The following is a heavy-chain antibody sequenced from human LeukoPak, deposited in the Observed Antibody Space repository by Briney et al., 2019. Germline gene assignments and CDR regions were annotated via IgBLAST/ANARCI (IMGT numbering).Heavy chain of an antibody. V-gene: IGHV4-59*01. J-gene: IGHJ5*02. CDR3: ARGPGSGNLDP. D-gene: IGHD3-10*01. CDR1: GGSISGYF. CDR2: VYNSGST. Sequence: SETLSLTCTVSGGSISGYFWFWIRQPPGKGLEYIAYVYNSGSTNYNPSLKSRVTISADTSGNQFSLKLRSVTAADTAVYYCARGPGSGNLDPWGQGTLVTVSS.